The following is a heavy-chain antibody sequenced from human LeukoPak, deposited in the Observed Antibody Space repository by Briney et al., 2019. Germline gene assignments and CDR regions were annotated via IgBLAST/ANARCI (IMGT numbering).Heavy chain of an antibody. V-gene: IGHV4-59*08. CDR3: ARGGATLRWLQLPYYFDY. J-gene: IGHJ4*02. Sequence: SETLSLTCTVSGGSISSYYWSWIRQPPGKGLEWIGYIYYSGSTNYNPSLKSRVTISVDTSKNQFSLKLSSVTAADTAVYYCARGGATLRWLQLPYYFDYWGQGTLVTVSS. D-gene: IGHD5-24*01. CDR1: GGSISSYY. CDR2: IYYSGST.